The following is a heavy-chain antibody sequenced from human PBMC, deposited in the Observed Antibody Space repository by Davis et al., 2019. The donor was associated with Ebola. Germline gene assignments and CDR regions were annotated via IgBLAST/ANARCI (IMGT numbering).Heavy chain of an antibody. Sequence: SETLSLTCAVYGGSFSGYYWSWIRQPPGKGLEWIGEINHSRSTNYNPSLKSRVTISVDTSKNQFSLKLSSVTAADTAVYYCARPVTKYYYYMDVWGKGTTVTVSS. CDR2: INHSRST. J-gene: IGHJ6*03. V-gene: IGHV4-34*01. CDR3: ARPVTKYYYYMDV. D-gene: IGHD4-11*01. CDR1: GGSFSGYY.